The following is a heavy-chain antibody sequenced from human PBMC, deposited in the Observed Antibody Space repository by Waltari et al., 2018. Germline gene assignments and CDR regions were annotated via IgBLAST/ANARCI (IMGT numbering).Heavy chain of an antibody. J-gene: IGHJ5*02. D-gene: IGHD3-16*02. CDR3: ARGRLSSQLQARGRRGNWFDP. V-gene: IGHV4-34*01. CDR1: GGSFSGYY. Sequence: QVQLQQWGAGLLKASEHLSLTCAVYGGSFSGYYWNWTRQAPGKGLEWIGEINHSGSTNYNPSLKSRVTISVDTSKNQFSLRLTSVTAADTSVYYCARGRLSSQLQARGRRGNWFDPWGQGTLVTVSS. CDR2: INHSGST.